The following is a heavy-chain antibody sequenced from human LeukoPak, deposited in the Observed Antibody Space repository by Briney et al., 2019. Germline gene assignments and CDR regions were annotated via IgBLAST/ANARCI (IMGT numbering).Heavy chain of an antibody. CDR2: INPSGGST. CDR1: GYTFTCYY. V-gene: IGHV1-46*03. Sequence: ASVKVSCKASGYTFTCYYMHWVRQAPGQGLEWMGIINPSGGSTSYAQKFQGRVTMTRDTSTSTVYMELSSLRSEDTAVYYCARDYDSSGYYSYYFDYWGQGTLVTVSS. J-gene: IGHJ4*02. D-gene: IGHD3-22*01. CDR3: ARDYDSSGYYSYYFDY.